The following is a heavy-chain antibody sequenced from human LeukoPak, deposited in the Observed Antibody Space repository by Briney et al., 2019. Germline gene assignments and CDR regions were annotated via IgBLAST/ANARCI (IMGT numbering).Heavy chain of an antibody. V-gene: IGHV4-61*02. Sequence: SETLSLTCTVSGDSISSGSYYWSWIRQPAGKGLEWIGRIYTSGSTNYNPSLKSRVTISVDTSKNQFSLKLSSVTAADTAMYYCARAVGGDGSGSLWGPGTLVTVSS. J-gene: IGHJ4*02. D-gene: IGHD3-10*01. CDR3: ARAVGGDGSGSL. CDR1: GDSISSGSYY. CDR2: IYTSGST.